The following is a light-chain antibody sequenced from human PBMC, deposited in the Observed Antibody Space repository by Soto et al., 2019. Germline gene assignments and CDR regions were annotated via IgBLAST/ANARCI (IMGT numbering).Light chain of an antibody. CDR2: GAS. Sequence: EIVLTQSPGTLSLSPGETATLSCRASQSVSNHDLAWYQQKPGQAPRLLIYGASKRATGIPARFFGGGSGAKFALTISRREPEDYASYYCRQHDASPTWTFGQGTKVDI. V-gene: IGKV3-20*01. J-gene: IGKJ1*01. CDR1: QSVSNHD. CDR3: RQHDASPTWT.